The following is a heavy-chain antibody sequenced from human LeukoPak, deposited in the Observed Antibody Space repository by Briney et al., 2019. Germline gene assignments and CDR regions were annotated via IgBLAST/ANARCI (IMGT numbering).Heavy chain of an antibody. D-gene: IGHD1-1*01. Sequence: GGSLRLSCAASGLTFGSSWMTWVRQTPDKGLEWVASIKQDGSAEYYVDPVRGRFTISRDNAKNSVYLQMNSLRAEDAAVYYCARDRGPNCLDYWGQGTLVTVSS. CDR1: GLTFGSSW. J-gene: IGHJ4*02. V-gene: IGHV3-7*01. CDR3: ARDRGPNCLDY. CDR2: IKQDGSAE.